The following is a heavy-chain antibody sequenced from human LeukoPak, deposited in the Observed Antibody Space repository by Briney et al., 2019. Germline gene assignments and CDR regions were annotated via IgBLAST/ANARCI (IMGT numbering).Heavy chain of an antibody. CDR1: GGSISSYY. J-gene: IGHJ4*02. V-gene: IGHV4-59*01. CDR2: IYYSGST. CDR3: ARGQWELLSQFDY. Sequence: SETLSLTCTVSGGSISSYYWSWIRQPPGKGLEWIGYIYYSGSTNYNPSLKSRVTISVDTSKNQFSLKLSSVTAADTAVYYCARGQWELLSQFDYWGQGPLVTVSS. D-gene: IGHD1-26*01.